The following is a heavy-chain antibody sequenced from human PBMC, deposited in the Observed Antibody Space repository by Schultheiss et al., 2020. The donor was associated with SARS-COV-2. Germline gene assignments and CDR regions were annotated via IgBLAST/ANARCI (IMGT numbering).Heavy chain of an antibody. Sequence: GGSLRLSCAASGFTFSNAWMSWVRQAPGKGLEWVGRIRSKANSYATAYAASVKGRFTISRDNSKNTVYLQMNSLRAEDTAVYYCARSHLALRFLEWLPYMDVWGKGTTVTVSS. CDR1: GFTFSNAW. CDR3: ARSHLALRFLEWLPYMDV. J-gene: IGHJ6*03. V-gene: IGHV3-73*01. D-gene: IGHD3-3*01. CDR2: IRSKANSYAT.